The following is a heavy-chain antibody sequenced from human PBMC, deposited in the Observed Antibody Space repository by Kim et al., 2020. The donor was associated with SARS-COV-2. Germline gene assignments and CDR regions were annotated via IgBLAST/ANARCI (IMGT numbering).Heavy chain of an antibody. CDR2: ISSSGGST. J-gene: IGHJ5*02. V-gene: IGHV3-23*01. CDR3: AKDPKGYGEFGA. Sequence: GGSLRLSCVGSGFSFNNYDLTWVRQAPGKGLEWVSHISSSGGSTYYADSVKGRFTISRDNSKSSLYLQMNNLRVEDTAMYYCAKDPKGYGEFGAWGQRTLVTVSS. CDR1: GFSFNNYD. D-gene: IGHD3-10*01.